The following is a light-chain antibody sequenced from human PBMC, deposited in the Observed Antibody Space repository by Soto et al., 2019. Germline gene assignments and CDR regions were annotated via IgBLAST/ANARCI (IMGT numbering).Light chain of an antibody. CDR1: RRGVGAYNY. Sequence: QSALTHLPSVSGSAGQSGTISYTGTRRGVGAYNYVSWYQQHPGNAPKLMICDVRQRPSGVPDRFSGSTSGNTAALTNSGLQAEDETDSFCCSYAGGYTYYVFGTGTKVTVL. V-gene: IGLV2-11*01. CDR2: DVR. J-gene: IGLJ1*01. CDR3: CSYAGGYTYYV.